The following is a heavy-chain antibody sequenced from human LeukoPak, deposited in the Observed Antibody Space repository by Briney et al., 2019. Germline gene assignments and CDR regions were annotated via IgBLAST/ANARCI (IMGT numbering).Heavy chain of an antibody. J-gene: IGHJ4*02. CDR3: AKDHASGYYYVDY. V-gene: IGHV3-23*01. D-gene: IGHD3-22*01. CDR1: GFTFSSYA. CDR2: ISAGGSTT. Sequence: GGSLRLSCAASGFTFSSYAMFWVRQAPGKGLEGVSSISAGGSTTYYADSVKGRFTISRDNSKNTLYLQMNSLRAEDTAIYYCAKDHASGYYYVDYWGQGTLVTVSS.